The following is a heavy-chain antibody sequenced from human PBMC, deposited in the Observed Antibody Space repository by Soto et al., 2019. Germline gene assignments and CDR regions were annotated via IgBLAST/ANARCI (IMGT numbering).Heavy chain of an antibody. D-gene: IGHD6-19*01. CDR1: GGTFSSYT. J-gene: IGHJ4*02. V-gene: IGHV1-69*02. CDR3: ASPESVAGLTVDY. CDR2: IIPILGIA. Sequence: QVQLVQSGAEVKKPGSSVKVSCKASGGTFSSYTISWVRQAPGQGLEWMGRIIPILGIANYAQKFQGRVTIAADKSTSTADMELSSLRSEDTAVYYCASPESVAGLTVDYWGQGTLVTGSS.